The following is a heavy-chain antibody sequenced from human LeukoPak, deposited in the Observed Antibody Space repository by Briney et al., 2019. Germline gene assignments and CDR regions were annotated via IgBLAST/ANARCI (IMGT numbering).Heavy chain of an antibody. J-gene: IGHJ5*02. V-gene: IGHV3-30*04. CDR3: ASSAKFYGGNSGWFDP. D-gene: IGHD4-23*01. CDR2: ISYDGSNK. CDR1: GFTFSSYA. Sequence: GGSLRLSCAASGFTFSSYAMHWVRQALGKGLEWVAVISYDGSNKYYADSVKGRFTISRDNSKNTLYLQMNSLRAEDTAVYYCASSAKFYGGNSGWFDPWGQGTLVTVSS.